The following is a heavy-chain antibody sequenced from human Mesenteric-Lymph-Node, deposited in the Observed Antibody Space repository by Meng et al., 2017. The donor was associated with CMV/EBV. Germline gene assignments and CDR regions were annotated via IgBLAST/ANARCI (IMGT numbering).Heavy chain of an antibody. Sequence: QVNLPPCGAGLLKPSETLSIHCAVYGGSFSAYYWSWSRQPPGKGLEWLGEINHSGSTNYNPSLKSRITISVDTSKNQFSLKLTSVIAANTTLHTCASPAPWNNTKDKIQMNYWGQGTLVTVSS. J-gene: IGHJ4*02. CDR1: GGSFSAYY. CDR3: ASPAPWNNTKDKIQMNY. CDR2: INHSGST. D-gene: IGHD2-15*01. V-gene: IGHV4-34*01.